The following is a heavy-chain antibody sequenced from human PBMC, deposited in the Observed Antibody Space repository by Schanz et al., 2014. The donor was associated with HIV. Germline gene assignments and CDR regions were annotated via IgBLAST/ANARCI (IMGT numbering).Heavy chain of an antibody. V-gene: IGHV3-23*01. CDR3: ARGGIWEWDQPDFDY. J-gene: IGHJ4*02. CDR2: ISGSGGTA. Sequence: EVHILESGGGLVQPGGSLRLSCVVSGFPFSTSVMSWVRQAPGKGLEWVSSISGSGGTADYADSVKGRFTISRANSKNTLYLQVNSLRAEDTAVYYCARGGIWEWDQPDFDYWGQGTLVTVSS. D-gene: IGHD2-15*01. CDR1: GFPFSTSV.